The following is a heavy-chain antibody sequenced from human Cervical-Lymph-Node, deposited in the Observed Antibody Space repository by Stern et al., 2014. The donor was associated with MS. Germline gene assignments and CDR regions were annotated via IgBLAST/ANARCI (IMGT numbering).Heavy chain of an antibody. CDR3: ARDNPVTSVAPRWYLNL. J-gene: IGHJ2*01. V-gene: IGHV3-33*01. CDR2: IWYDGGIR. D-gene: IGHD2-21*01. Sequence: VHLVESGGGVVQPGESLRLSCAASGFTFRDYGMHWVRQAPGKGLEWVAVIWYDGGIRYHADSVAARFSISRANPKNTLYLQMDSLTVDDAAIYRCARDNPVTSVAPRWYLNLWARGTLVTVSP. CDR1: GFTFRDYG.